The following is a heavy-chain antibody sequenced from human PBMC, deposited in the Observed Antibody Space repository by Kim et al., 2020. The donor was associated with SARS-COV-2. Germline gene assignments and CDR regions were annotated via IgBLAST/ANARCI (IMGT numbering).Heavy chain of an antibody. J-gene: IGHJ4*02. CDR3: ARSGYDSPFDY. V-gene: IGHV5-51*01. Sequence: RYSPSFQGQVTISADKSISTAYLQWSSLKASDTAIYYCARSGYDSPFDYWGQGTLVTVSS. D-gene: IGHD5-12*01.